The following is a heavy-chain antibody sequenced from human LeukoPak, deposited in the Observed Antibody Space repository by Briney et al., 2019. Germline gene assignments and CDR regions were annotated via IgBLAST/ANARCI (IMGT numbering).Heavy chain of an antibody. D-gene: IGHD3-10*01. Sequence: GGSLRLSCAASGFTFSSYAMSWVRQAPGKGLEWVSAISGSGGSTYYADSVKGRFTISRDNSKSTLYLQMTSLRAEDTGVYYCAKKIDSGSYPLDYWGQGTLVTISS. J-gene: IGHJ4*02. CDR2: ISGSGGST. CDR3: AKKIDSGSYPLDY. CDR1: GFTFSSYA. V-gene: IGHV3-23*01.